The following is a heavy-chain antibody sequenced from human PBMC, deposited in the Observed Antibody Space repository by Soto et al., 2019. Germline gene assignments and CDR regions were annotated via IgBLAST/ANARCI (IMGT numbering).Heavy chain of an antibody. Sequence: GGSLRLSCAASGFTFSTYTMTWVRQAPGKGLEWVSSISTSSGYVYYADSVKGRFTISSDNAKNSLYLQMNSLRAEDTALYYCAQDAYWGQGTLVTVSS. CDR2: ISTSSGYV. CDR1: GFTFSTYT. CDR3: AQDAY. V-gene: IGHV3-21*04. J-gene: IGHJ4*02.